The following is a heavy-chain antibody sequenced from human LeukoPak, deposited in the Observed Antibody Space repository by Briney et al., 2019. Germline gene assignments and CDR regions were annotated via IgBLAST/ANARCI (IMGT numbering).Heavy chain of an antibody. CDR1: GGTFSSYA. CDR2: IIPIFGTA. CDR3: ARDRGPYYYGMDV. Sequence: SVKVSCKASGGTFSSYAISWVRQAPGQGLEWMGGIIPIFGTANYAQKFQGRVTITADESTSTAYMELSSLRSDDTAVYYCARDRGPYYYGMDVWGQGTTVTASS. V-gene: IGHV1-69*01. J-gene: IGHJ6*02.